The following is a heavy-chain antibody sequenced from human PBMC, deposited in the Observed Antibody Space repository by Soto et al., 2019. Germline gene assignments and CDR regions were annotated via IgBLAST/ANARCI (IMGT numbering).Heavy chain of an antibody. V-gene: IGHV4-39*01. CDR3: ARYYGDYKNYFDY. D-gene: IGHD4-17*01. Sequence: SETLSLTCTVSGGSISSGGYYWGWIRQPPGKGLEWIGSIFYSGTTYNNPSLNSRVTLSVDTSKNQFSLKLNSVTAADTAVYYCARYYGDYKNYFDYWGQGTLVTVSS. CDR1: GGSISSGGYY. CDR2: IFYSGTT. J-gene: IGHJ4*02.